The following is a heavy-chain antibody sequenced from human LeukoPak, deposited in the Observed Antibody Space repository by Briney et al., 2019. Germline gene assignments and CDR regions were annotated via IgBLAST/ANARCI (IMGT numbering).Heavy chain of an antibody. D-gene: IGHD6-13*01. Sequence: SGGSLRLSCAASGFTFSSYAMSWVRQAPGKRLEWVSTISGGGVTTYYADSVKGRLTISRDNSKNTVSLQMNSLRDDDTAVYFCARESPVAAVGRSWFDPWGQGTLVTVSS. V-gene: IGHV3-23*01. CDR1: GFTFSSYA. CDR2: ISGGGVTT. CDR3: ARESPVAAVGRSWFDP. J-gene: IGHJ5*02.